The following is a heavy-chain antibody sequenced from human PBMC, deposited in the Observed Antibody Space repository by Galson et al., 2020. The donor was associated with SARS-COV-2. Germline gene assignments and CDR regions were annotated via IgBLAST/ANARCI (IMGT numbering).Heavy chain of an antibody. Sequence: SVKVSCKATAGTFSTYAISWVRQAPGQDLEWMGQIIPIFATTNYAQKFQGSVTITADVSTSTAYMELSSLRSEDTAVYYCARGKDSQSVGGTTIPGNYAFDIWGQGTMVTVSS. CDR2: IIPIFATT. D-gene: IGHD2-21*02. CDR1: AGTFSTYA. CDR3: ARGKDSQSVGGTTIPGNYAFDI. J-gene: IGHJ3*02. V-gene: IGHV1-69*13.